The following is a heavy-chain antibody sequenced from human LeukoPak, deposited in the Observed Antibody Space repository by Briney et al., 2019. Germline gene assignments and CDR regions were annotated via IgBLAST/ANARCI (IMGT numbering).Heavy chain of an antibody. V-gene: IGHV1-18*01. J-gene: IGHJ4*02. Sequence: ASVKVSCKASGYTFTSYGISWVRQAPGQGLEWMGWISAYNGNTNYAQKLQGRVTMTTDTSMSTAYMELRSLRSDDTAVYYCARDSYDSSGYPYYFDYWGQGTLVTVSS. D-gene: IGHD3-22*01. CDR2: ISAYNGNT. CDR1: GYTFTSYG. CDR3: ARDSYDSSGYPYYFDY.